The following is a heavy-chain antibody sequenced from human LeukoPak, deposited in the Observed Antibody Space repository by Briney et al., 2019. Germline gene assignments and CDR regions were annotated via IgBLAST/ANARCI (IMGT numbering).Heavy chain of an antibody. CDR3: ARPQFRHRELDY. Sequence: APVKVSCKASGYTFTGYYMHWVRQAPGQGLEWMGRINPNSGGTNYAQKFQGRVTMTRDTSISTAYMELSRLRSDDTAVYYCARPQFRHRELDYWGQGTLVTVSS. D-gene: IGHD3-10*01. J-gene: IGHJ4*02. CDR2: INPNSGGT. CDR1: GYTFTGYY. V-gene: IGHV1-2*06.